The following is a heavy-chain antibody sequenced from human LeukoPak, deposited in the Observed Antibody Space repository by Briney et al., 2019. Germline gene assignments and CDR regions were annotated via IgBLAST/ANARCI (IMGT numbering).Heavy chain of an antibody. D-gene: IGHD3-22*01. J-gene: IGHJ4*02. Sequence: ASVKVSCKASGYTFSRYYMHWVRQAPGQGLEWMGWINPNSGGTNYAQKFQGRVTLTRDTSLSTAYMELSRLRSDDTAVYYCAREGITTNHFFDYWGQGTLVTVSS. V-gene: IGHV1-2*02. CDR3: AREGITTNHFFDY. CDR2: INPNSGGT. CDR1: GYTFSRYY.